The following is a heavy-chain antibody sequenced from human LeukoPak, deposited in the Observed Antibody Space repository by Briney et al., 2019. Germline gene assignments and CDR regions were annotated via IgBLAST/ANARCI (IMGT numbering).Heavy chain of an antibody. CDR3: ARETVIPSDAFDI. J-gene: IGHJ3*02. Sequence: PSETLSLTCPVSGYSISSGYYWGWIRQPRGKGLELIASIYHSGSTYYNPSLKSRVTISVDTSKNQFSLKLSSVTAADTAVYYCARETVIPSDAFDIWGQGTMVTVSS. D-gene: IGHD1-14*01. V-gene: IGHV4-38-2*02. CDR1: GYSISSGYY. CDR2: IYHSGST.